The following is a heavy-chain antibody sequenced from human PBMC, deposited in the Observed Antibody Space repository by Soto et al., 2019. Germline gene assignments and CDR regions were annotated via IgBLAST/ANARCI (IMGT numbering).Heavy chain of an antibody. Sequence: SETLSLTCAVYGGSFSGYYWTGIRQPQGKGLEWIGEINHNGSTNYNPSIKSRVTVSVDTSKNQFSLKLSSVTAADTAVYYCAREGTWQLGRYYYYGMDVWGQGTTVTVSS. CDR2: INHNGST. CDR3: AREGTWQLGRYYYYGMDV. J-gene: IGHJ6*02. D-gene: IGHD6-6*01. V-gene: IGHV4-34*01. CDR1: GGSFSGYY.